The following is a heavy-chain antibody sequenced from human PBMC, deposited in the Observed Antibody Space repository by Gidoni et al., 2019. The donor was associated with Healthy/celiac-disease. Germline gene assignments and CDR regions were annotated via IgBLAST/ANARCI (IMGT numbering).Heavy chain of an antibody. Sequence: QVQLVESGAEVKKPGASVKASCKATGYTFTSYYMHWARQAPGHGLEWVGLINPSGGSTSYAQKFQGRVTMTRDTSTSTVYMELSSLRSEDTAVYYCARVPAGDRYYFDYWGQGTMVTVSS. V-gene: IGHV1-46*03. CDR1: GYTFTSYY. CDR3: ARVPAGDRYYFDY. CDR2: INPSGGST. J-gene: IGHJ4*02.